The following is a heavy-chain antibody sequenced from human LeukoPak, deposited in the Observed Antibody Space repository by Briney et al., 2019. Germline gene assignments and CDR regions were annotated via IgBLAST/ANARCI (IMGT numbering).Heavy chain of an antibody. D-gene: IGHD3-10*01. CDR2: TYYRSKWYN. CDR1: GDSVSSSSAA. V-gene: IGHV6-1*01. CDR3: ARGTGTFDF. J-gene: IGHJ4*02. Sequence: SQTLSLTCAISGDSVSSSSAAWSWIRQSPSRGLEWLGRTYYRSKWYNDYAKSVKSRISINSDTSKNQISLQLNSVTPKDTAVYYCARGTGTFDFWGQGTLVTVSS.